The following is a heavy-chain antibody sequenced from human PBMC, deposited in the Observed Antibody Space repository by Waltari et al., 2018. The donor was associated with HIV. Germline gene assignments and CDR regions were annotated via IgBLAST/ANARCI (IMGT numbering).Heavy chain of an antibody. CDR2: IYWDDTK. D-gene: IGHD3-10*01. Sequence: QITLTESGPTVVKPIQTLTLTCSFPGFSLSPTGVGVGWIRQPPGEAPEWLALIYWDDTKRYNPSLKSRLTIYKNTSKNQVGLILATMEPLDTATYFCTHAYYFPSGSYFAHWGQGILVTVSS. V-gene: IGHV2-5*02. CDR1: GFSLSPTGVG. CDR3: THAYYFPSGSYFAH. J-gene: IGHJ4*02.